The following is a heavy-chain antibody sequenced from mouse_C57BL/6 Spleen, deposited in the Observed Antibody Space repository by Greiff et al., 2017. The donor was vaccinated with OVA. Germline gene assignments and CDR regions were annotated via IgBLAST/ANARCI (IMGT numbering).Heavy chain of an antibody. CDR1: GFSFNTYA. CDR3: VPLYDYDPLYAMDY. Sequence: EVQLQESGGGLVQPKGSLKLSCAASGFSFNTYAMNWVRQAPGKGLEWVARIRSKSNNYATYYADSVKDRFTISRDDSESMLYLQMNNLKTEDTAMYYCVPLYDYDPLYAMDYWGQGTSVTVSS. V-gene: IGHV10-1*01. CDR2: IRSKSNNYAT. J-gene: IGHJ4*01. D-gene: IGHD2-4*01.